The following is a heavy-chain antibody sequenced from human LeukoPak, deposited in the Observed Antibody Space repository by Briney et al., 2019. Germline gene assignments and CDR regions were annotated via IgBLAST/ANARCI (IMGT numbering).Heavy chain of an antibody. CDR2: IVGSGETT. CDR1: GFIFGDYT. J-gene: IGHJ3*01. CDR3: AKINIPDSWSGDPNDGFDV. V-gene: IGHV3-23*01. Sequence: RGSLRLSCVASGFIFGDYTMSWVRQAPGERPEWVSAIVGSGETTFYTDSVKGRFFVSRDNSKNMQYLQMNGLGAEDTATYYCAKINIPDSWSGDPNDGFDVWGQGTRVTVSS. D-gene: IGHD3-3*01.